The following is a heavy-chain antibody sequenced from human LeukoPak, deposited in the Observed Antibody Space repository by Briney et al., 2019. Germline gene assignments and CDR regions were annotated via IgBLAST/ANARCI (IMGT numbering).Heavy chain of an antibody. J-gene: IGHJ4*02. D-gene: IGHD2/OR15-2a*01. CDR3: ARQGKNYFHTTLDF. CDR1: GFTFSSYW. Sequence: GGSLRLSCAASGFTFSSYWMTWVRQAPGKGLEWVSYISSSGNSIFYADSVKGRFTISRDNAKNSVYLRMNSLRAEDTAVYYCARQGKNYFHTTLDFWGQGTLVTVSS. V-gene: IGHV3-48*04. CDR2: ISSSGNSI.